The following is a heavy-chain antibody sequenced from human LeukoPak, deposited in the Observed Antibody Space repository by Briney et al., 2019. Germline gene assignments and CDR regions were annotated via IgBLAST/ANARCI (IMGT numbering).Heavy chain of an antibody. Sequence: SETLSLTCAVYGGSFSGYYWSWIRQPQGKGLEWIGEINHSGSTNYNPSLKSRVTISVDTSKNQFSLKLSSVTAADTAVYYCARLTLYYDFWSGYYKSYYFDYWGQGTLVTVSS. V-gene: IGHV4-34*01. J-gene: IGHJ4*02. CDR3: ARLTLYYDFWSGYYKSYYFDY. CDR1: GGSFSGYY. D-gene: IGHD3-3*01. CDR2: INHSGST.